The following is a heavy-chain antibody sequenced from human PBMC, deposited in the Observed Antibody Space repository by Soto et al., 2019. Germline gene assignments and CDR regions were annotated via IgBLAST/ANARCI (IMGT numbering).Heavy chain of an antibody. Sequence: SETLSLTCTVSGGSISSSSYYWGWIRQPPGKGLEWIGSIYYSGSTYYNPSLKSRVTISVDTSKNQFSLKLSSVTAADTAVYYCARQGRIVGATPYYYYGMDVWGQGTTVTVSS. J-gene: IGHJ6*02. D-gene: IGHD1-26*01. CDR1: GGSISSSSYY. V-gene: IGHV4-39*01. CDR3: ARQGRIVGATPYYYYGMDV. CDR2: IYYSGST.